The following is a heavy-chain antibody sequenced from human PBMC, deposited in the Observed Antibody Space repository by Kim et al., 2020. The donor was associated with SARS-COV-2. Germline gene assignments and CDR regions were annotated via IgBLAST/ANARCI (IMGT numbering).Heavy chain of an antibody. CDR2: T. CDR3: ARSHYNWFDP. V-gene: IGHV1-18*01. Sequence: TNYAQKLQGRVTMTTDTSTSTAYMELRSLRSDDTAVYYCARSHYNWFDPWGQGTLVTVSS. J-gene: IGHJ5*02.